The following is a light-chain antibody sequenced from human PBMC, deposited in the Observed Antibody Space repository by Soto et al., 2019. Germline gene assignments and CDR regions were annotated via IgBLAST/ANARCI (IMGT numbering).Light chain of an antibody. V-gene: IGKV4-1*01. J-gene: IGKJ3*01. CDR1: QSVLYSSNNKNY. CDR3: QQYYSTPFT. CDR2: WAS. Sequence: DIVMTQSPDSLAVSLGERATINCKSSQSVLYSSNNKNYLAWYQQKPGQPPKLLIFWASTRESGVPDRFSGGGSRTDFTITINSLEAEDVAVYYCQQYYSTPFTFGPGTKVDI.